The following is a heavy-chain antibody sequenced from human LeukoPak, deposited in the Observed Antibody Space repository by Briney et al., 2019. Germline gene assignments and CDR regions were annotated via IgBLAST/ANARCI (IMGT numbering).Heavy chain of an antibody. J-gene: IGHJ4*02. Sequence: SETLSLTCAVYGGSFSDYYWSWIRQPPGKGLEWIGEINHSGSTNYNPSLKSRVTISVDTSKNQFSLKLSSVTAADTAVYYCARGRDYVWGNWGQGTLVTVSS. V-gene: IGHV4-34*01. CDR3: ARGRDYVWGN. D-gene: IGHD3-16*01. CDR1: GGSFSDYY. CDR2: INHSGST.